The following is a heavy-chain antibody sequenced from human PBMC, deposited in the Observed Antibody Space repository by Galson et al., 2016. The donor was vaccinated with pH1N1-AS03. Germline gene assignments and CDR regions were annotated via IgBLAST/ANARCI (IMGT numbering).Heavy chain of an antibody. J-gene: IGHJ3*02. Sequence: SLRLSCAASGFTFSACAMHWVRQAPGKGLEWVAVIWYDGSNKYYADSVKGRFTISRDNSKNTLYLQMNSLRADDTAVYYCARADGHNLVYAFDIWGQGTMVTVSS. V-gene: IGHV3-33*01. D-gene: IGHD5-24*01. CDR3: ARADGHNLVYAFDI. CDR2: IWYDGSNK. CDR1: GFTFSACA.